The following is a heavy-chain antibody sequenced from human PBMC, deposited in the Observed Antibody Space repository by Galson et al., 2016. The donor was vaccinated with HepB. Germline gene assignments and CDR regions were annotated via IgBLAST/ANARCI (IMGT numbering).Heavy chain of an antibody. CDR2: ISSDGSNK. V-gene: IGHV3-30*18. J-gene: IGHJ4*02. CDR3: AKDYYDGSGYYHYFDY. D-gene: IGHD3-22*01. Sequence: VRQAPGKGLEWVAVISSDGSNKYYADSVKGRFTISRDNSKNTLYLQMNSLRAEDTAVYYCAKDYYDGSGYYHYFDYWGQGTLVTVSS.